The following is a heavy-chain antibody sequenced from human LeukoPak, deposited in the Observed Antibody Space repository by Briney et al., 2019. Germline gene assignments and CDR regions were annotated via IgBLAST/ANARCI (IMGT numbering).Heavy chain of an antibody. CDR2: IKSKTDGGTT. CDR3: TTPPRYFDFYYYYGMDV. V-gene: IGHV3-15*01. Sequence: GSLRLSCAASGFTFSNAWMSWVRQAPGKGLEWVGRIKSKTDGGTTDYAAPVKGRFTISRDDSKNTLYLQMNSLKTEDTAVYYCTTPPRYFDFYYYYGMDVWGQGTTVTVSS. J-gene: IGHJ6*02. CDR1: GFTFSNAW. D-gene: IGHD3-9*01.